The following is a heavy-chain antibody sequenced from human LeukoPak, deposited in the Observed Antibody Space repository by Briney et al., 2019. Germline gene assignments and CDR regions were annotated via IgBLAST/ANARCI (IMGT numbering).Heavy chain of an antibody. Sequence: GGSLRLSCAASGFALSNHWMTWVRQVPGRGPEWVANVNRDGSETYYLDSVKGRFTISKDNAKNSLYLQMNSLRAEDTALYHCARNNGMDVWGQGTTVIVSS. CDR2: VNRDGSET. V-gene: IGHV3-7*03. CDR3: ARNNGMDV. J-gene: IGHJ6*02. CDR1: GFALSNHW.